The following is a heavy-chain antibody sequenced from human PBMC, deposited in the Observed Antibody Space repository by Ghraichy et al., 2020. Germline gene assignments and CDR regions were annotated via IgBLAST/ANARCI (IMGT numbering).Heavy chain of an antibody. V-gene: IGHV4-38-2*02. CDR3: AALDTRQFLLSHFDL. J-gene: IGHJ4*02. CDR1: GYSMSSGYY. CDR2: IFHSGST. Sequence: SETLSLTCTVSGYSMSSGYYWFWIRQSPGKGLEWIAIIFHSGSTYSNPSLESRVTISIDTSNNQVSLRLSSVTAADTAVYYCAALDTRQFLLSHFDLWGQGILVTVSS. D-gene: IGHD5-24*01.